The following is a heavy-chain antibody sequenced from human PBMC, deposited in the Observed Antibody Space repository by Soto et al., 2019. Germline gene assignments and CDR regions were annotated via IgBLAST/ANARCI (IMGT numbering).Heavy chain of an antibody. D-gene: IGHD2-21*02. V-gene: IGHV1-69*01. CDR1: GGTFSNDA. J-gene: IGHJ4*02. Sequence: QVHLVQSGPEVKQSGSSVRVSCTASGGTFSNDAISWVRQAPGKGLEWLGRIIPFFGTPDYSQTFRGRLTITADESTGTAYMDLRSLRSDDTAVYYCAREVVTETTLGYFDYWGQGTLVTVAS. CDR2: IIPFFGTP. CDR3: AREVVTETTLGYFDY.